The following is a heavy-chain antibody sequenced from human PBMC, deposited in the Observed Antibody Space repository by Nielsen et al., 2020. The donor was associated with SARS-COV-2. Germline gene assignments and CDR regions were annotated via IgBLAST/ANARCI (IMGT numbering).Heavy chain of an antibody. CDR3: AADYGDYEGY. CDR2: INPSGGST. D-gene: IGHD4-17*01. Sequence: ASVKVSCKASGYTFTSYYMHWVRQAPGQGLEWMGIINPSGGSTNYAQKFQERVTITRDMSTSTAYMELSSLRSEDTAVYYCAADYGDYEGYWGQGTLVTVSS. J-gene: IGHJ4*02. V-gene: IGHV1-46*01. CDR1: GYTFTSYY.